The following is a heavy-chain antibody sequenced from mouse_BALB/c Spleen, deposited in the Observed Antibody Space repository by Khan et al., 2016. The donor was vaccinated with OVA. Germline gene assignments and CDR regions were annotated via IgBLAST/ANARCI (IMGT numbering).Heavy chain of an antibody. CDR1: GHTFTNYG. CDR3: ARPPYFSYAMDN. V-gene: IGHV9-1*02. D-gene: IGHD2-10*01. Sequence: QIQLVQSGPELKKPGETVKISCKASGHTFTNYGMNWVKQPPGKGLKWMGWINSYTGEPTYADDFNGRFAFSLETSASTAYLQINNLKNEDRATYYCARPPYFSYAMDNWGQGTSVTVSS. J-gene: IGHJ4*01. CDR2: INSYTGEP.